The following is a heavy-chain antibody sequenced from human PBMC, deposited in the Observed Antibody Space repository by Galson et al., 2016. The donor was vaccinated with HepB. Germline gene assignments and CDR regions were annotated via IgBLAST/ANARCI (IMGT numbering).Heavy chain of an antibody. CDR2: ISANSDST. V-gene: IGHV3-48*02. J-gene: IGHJ6*02. Sequence: SLRLSCAASGFYFSDYSMNWVRQAPGKGLEWLSYISANSDSTYYADSVKGRFTISRDNAKNSLYLQMNRLRDEDTAVYYCARERAETVAQGVIRVHRIHYYYGMDVWGQGTTVTASS. D-gene: IGHD3-10*01. CDR1: GFYFSDYS. CDR3: ARERAETVAQGVIRVHRIHYYYGMDV.